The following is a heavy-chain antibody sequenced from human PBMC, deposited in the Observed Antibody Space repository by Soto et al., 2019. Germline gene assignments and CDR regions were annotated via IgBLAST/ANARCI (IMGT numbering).Heavy chain of an antibody. CDR1: GGTLSSYA. CDR2: IIPIFGTA. CDR3: ATWAHGDPPPIYYYYGMDV. J-gene: IGHJ6*02. D-gene: IGHD4-17*01. V-gene: IGHV1-69*13. Sequence: SVKVSCKASGGTLSSYAISWVRQAPGQGLEWMGGIIPIFGTANYAQKFQGRVTITADESTSTAYMELSSLRSEDTAVYYCATWAHGDPPPIYYYYGMDVWGQGTTVTVSS.